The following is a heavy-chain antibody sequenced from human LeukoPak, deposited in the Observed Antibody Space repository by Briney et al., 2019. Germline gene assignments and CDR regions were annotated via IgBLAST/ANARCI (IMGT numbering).Heavy chain of an antibody. CDR3: ARDGILYGSGSYSNY. Sequence: PGGSLRLSCAASGFTFSSYSMNWVRQAPGKGLEWVGRTRNRANSYTTEYAASVKGRFTISRDDSKNSLYLQMNSLKTEDTAVYYCARDGILYGSGSYSNYWGQGTLVTVSS. CDR2: TRNRANSYTT. J-gene: IGHJ4*02. CDR1: GFTFSSYS. V-gene: IGHV3-72*01. D-gene: IGHD3-10*01.